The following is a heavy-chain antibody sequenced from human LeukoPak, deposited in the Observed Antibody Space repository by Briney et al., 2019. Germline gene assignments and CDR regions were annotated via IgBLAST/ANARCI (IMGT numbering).Heavy chain of an antibody. V-gene: IGHV3-74*01. Sequence: GGSLRLSCAASGFTFGSYWMHWVRQAPGKGLVWVSRINSDGSSTSYADSVKGRFTISRDNAKNTLYLQMNSLRAEDTAVYYCARSSGSYYSYYYYYMDVWGKGTTVTISS. J-gene: IGHJ6*03. D-gene: IGHD1-26*01. CDR2: INSDGSST. CDR1: GFTFGSYW. CDR3: ARSSGSYYSYYYYYMDV.